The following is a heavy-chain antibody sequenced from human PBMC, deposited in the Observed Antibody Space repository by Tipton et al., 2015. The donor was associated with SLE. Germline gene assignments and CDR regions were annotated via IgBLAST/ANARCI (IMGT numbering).Heavy chain of an antibody. CDR2: INHSGST. V-gene: IGHV4-34*01. CDR3: ARVIFVVVVAATRADYYMDV. D-gene: IGHD2-15*01. CDR1: GGSFSGYY. J-gene: IGHJ6*03. Sequence: TLSLTCAVYGGSFSGYYWSWIRQPPGKGLEWIGEINHSGSTNYNPSLKSRVTISVDTSKNQFSLKLSSVTAADTAVYYCARVIFVVVVAATRADYYMDVWGKGTTVTVSS.